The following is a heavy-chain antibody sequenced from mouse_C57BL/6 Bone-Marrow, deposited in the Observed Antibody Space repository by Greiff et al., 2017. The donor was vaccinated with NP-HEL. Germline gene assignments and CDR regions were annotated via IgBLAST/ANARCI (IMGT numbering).Heavy chain of an antibody. Sequence: EVQLVESGGGLVKPGGSLKLSCAASGFTFSSYTMSWVRQTPEKRLEWVATISGGGGNTYYPDSVKGRFTISRDNAKNTLYLQMSSLRSEDTALYYCARPLIDYDYAWLAYWGQGTLVTVSA. CDR3: ARPLIDYDYAWLAY. CDR2: ISGGGGNT. D-gene: IGHD2-4*01. V-gene: IGHV5-9*01. J-gene: IGHJ3*01. CDR1: GFTFSSYT.